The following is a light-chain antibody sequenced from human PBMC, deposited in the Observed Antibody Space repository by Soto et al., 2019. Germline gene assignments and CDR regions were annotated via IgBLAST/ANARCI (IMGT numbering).Light chain of an antibody. J-gene: IGLJ2*01. CDR2: LNSDGSH. Sequence: QSVLTQSPSASAYLGASVKLTCTLSSGHSSYAIAWHQQQPEKGPRYLMKLNSDGSHSKGDGIPDRFSGSSSGAERYLTISSLQSEDEADYYCQTWGTGTLVFGGGTKVTVL. V-gene: IGLV4-69*01. CDR3: QTWGTGTLV. CDR1: SGHSSYA.